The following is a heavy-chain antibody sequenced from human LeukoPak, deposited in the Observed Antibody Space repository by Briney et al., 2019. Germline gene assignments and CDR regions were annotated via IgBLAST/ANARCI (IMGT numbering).Heavy chain of an antibody. Sequence: PSETLSLTCTVSGGSISSCGYYWSWIRQHPGKGLEWIGYIYYSGSTYYNPSLKSRVTISVDTSKNQFSLKLSSVAAADTAVYYCARMGAYEQWLVNWFDPWGQGTLVTVSS. D-gene: IGHD6-19*01. J-gene: IGHJ5*02. CDR1: GGSISSCGYY. CDR2: IYYSGST. V-gene: IGHV4-31*03. CDR3: ARMGAYEQWLVNWFDP.